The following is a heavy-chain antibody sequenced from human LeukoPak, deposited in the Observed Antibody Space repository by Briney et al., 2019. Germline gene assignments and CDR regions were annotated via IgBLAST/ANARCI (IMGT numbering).Heavy chain of an antibody. CDR1: VYTFTGYY. J-gene: IGHJ4*02. D-gene: IGHD2-2*01. V-gene: IGHV1-2*02. CDR3: ASEGYCSSTSCYADY. CDR2: INPNSGGT. Sequence: ASVKVSCKASVYTFTGYYMHWVRQAPGQGLEWMGWINPNSGGTNYAQKFQGRVTMTRDTSISTAYMELSRLRSDDTAVYYCASEGYCSSTSCYADYWGQGTLVTVSS.